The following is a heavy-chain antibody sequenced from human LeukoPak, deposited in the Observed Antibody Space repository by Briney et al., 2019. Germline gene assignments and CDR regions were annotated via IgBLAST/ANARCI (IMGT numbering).Heavy chain of an antibody. J-gene: IGHJ3*02. CDR2: IYTSGST. D-gene: IGHD3-10*01. CDR1: GGSISSGSYY. Sequence: SQTLSLTCTVSGGSISSGSYYWSWIRQPPGKGLEWIGRIYTSGSTNYNPSLKSRVTISVDTSKNQFPLKLSSVTAADTAVYYCASYKGKDAFDIWGQGTMVTVSS. CDR3: ASYKGKDAFDI. V-gene: IGHV4-61*02.